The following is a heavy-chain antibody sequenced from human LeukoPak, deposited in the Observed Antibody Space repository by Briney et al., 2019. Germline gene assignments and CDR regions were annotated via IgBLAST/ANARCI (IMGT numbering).Heavy chain of an antibody. J-gene: IGHJ4*02. CDR2: ISGSSSYI. Sequence: GGSLRLSCAASGFTFSSYSMNWVRQAPGKGLEWVSSISGSSSYIYYADSVKGRFTISRDNAKSSLYLQMNSLRAEDTAVYYCARGSATYYYDSSGPDYWGQGTLVTVSS. D-gene: IGHD3-22*01. V-gene: IGHV3-21*01. CDR3: ARGSATYYYDSSGPDY. CDR1: GFTFSSYS.